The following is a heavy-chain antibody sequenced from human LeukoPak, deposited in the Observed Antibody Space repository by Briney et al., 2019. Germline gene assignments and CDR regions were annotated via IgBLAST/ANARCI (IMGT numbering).Heavy chain of an antibody. CDR1: GFTFSSYA. V-gene: IGHV3-30*04. CDR2: ISYDGSNK. CDR3: ARGSRSVRYFDWLTLDY. D-gene: IGHD3-9*01. Sequence: GRSLRLSCAASGFTFSSYAMHWVRQAPGKGLEWVAVISYDGSNKYYADSVKGRFTISRVNSKNTLYLQMNSLRAEDTAVYYCARGSRSVRYFDWLTLDYWGQGTLVTVSS. J-gene: IGHJ4*02.